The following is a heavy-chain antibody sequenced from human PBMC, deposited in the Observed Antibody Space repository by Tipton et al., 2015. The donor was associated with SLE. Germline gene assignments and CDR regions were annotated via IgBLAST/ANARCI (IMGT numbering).Heavy chain of an antibody. CDR1: GGSFSGYY. CDR2: LNHSGST. CDR3: ASTGDDDFDV. J-gene: IGHJ3*01. Sequence: TLSLTCAVYGGSFSGYYWSWIRQPPGKGLEWIGELNHSGSTNYNPSLKSRVTISVDTSKNQFSLKLRSVTAADTAVYYCASTGDDDFDVWGQGTMVTVSS. D-gene: IGHD7-27*01. V-gene: IGHV4-34*01.